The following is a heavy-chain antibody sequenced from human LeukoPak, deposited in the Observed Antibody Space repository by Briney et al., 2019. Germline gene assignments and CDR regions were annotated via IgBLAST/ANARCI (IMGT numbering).Heavy chain of an antibody. V-gene: IGHV3-30*01. J-gene: IGHJ4*02. CDR3: ARGYCSSTSCYTAY. CDR1: GFTFSSYA. CDR2: ISYDGSNK. D-gene: IGHD2-2*02. Sequence: GGSLRLSCAASGFTFSSYAMHWVRQAPGKGLEWVAVISYDGSNKYYADSMKGRFTISRDNSKNTLYLQMNSLRAEDTAVYYCARGYCSSTSCYTAYWGQGTLVTVSS.